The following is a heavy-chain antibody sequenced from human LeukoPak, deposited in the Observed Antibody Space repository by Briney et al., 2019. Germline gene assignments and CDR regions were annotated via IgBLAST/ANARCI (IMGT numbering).Heavy chain of an antibody. Sequence: ASVKLSCKASGYTFTSYDINWVRQATGQGLEWMGWMNPNSGNTGYAQKFQGRVTMTRNTSISTAYMELSSLRSEDTAVYYCARRPSTTIFGVVITSNGFDPWGQGTLVTVSS. J-gene: IGHJ5*02. D-gene: IGHD3-3*01. CDR3: ARRPSTTIFGVVITSNGFDP. CDR1: GYTFTSYD. CDR2: MNPNSGNT. V-gene: IGHV1-8*01.